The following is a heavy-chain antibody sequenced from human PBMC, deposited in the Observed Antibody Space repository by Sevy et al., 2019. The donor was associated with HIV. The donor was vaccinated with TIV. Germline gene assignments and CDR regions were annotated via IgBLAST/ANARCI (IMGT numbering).Heavy chain of an antibody. V-gene: IGHV1-46*01. CDR2: IIPSGGST. Sequence: ASVKVYCKASGYTFTTYYVHWVRQAPGQGLEWMGIIIPSGGSTTYAQKFQGRVTMTRDTSTSTVYMELSSLISDDTAVYYCASVTGVWGQGTLVTVSS. D-gene: IGHD2-21*02. CDR3: ASVTGV. CDR1: GYTFTTYY. J-gene: IGHJ4*02.